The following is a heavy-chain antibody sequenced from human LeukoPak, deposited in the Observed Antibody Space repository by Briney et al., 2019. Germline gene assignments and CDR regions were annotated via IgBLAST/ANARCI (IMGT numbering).Heavy chain of an antibody. V-gene: IGHV1-69*13. D-gene: IGHD5-18*01. Sequence: ASVKVSCKASGGTFGSYAISWVRQAPGQGLEWMGGIIPIFGTANYAQKFQGRVTITADESTSTAYMELSSLRSEDTAVYYCAVGRGYSNVYWDSWGQGTLVTVSS. CDR3: AVGRGYSNVYWDS. CDR2: IIPIFGTA. CDR1: GGTFGSYA. J-gene: IGHJ4*02.